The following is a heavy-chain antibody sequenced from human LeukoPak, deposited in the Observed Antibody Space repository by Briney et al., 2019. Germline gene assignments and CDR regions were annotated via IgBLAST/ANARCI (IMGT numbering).Heavy chain of an antibody. CDR1: GYTFTSCG. V-gene: IGHV1-18*01. Sequence: GASVKVSCKASGYTFTSCGISWVRQAPGQGLEWMGWISAYNGNTNYAQKLQGRVTMTTDTSTSTAYMELRSLRSDDTAMYYCARFIVVVPAAHRGFDPWGQGTLVTVSS. CDR3: ARFIVVVPAAHRGFDP. D-gene: IGHD2-2*01. CDR2: ISAYNGNT. J-gene: IGHJ5*02.